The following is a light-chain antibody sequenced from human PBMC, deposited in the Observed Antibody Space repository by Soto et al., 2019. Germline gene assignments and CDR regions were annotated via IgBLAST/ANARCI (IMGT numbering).Light chain of an antibody. CDR2: GAS. V-gene: IGKV3-15*01. J-gene: IGKJ3*01. CDR3: QQYNDWPPRST. CDR1: QSVGPN. Sequence: EIVMTQSPATLSVSPGERVTLSCRASQSVGPNLAWYQQKPGQSPRLLIYGASTRAAGIPGRFSGSGSGTDFTLTIISLQSEDCAVYYCQQYNDWPPRSTFGPGTKVDIK.